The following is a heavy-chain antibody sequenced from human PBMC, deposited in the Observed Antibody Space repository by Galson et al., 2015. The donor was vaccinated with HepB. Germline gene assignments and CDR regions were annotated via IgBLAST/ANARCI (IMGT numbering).Heavy chain of an antibody. V-gene: IGHV1-24*01. Sequence: SVKVSCKVSGYTLTELSMHWVRQAPGKGLEWMGGFDPEDGETIYAQKFQGRVTMTEDTSTDTAYMELSSLRSENTAVYYCAMNDYSNYFEGAGVYYYGMDVWGQGTTVTVSS. D-gene: IGHD4-11*01. J-gene: IGHJ6*02. CDR1: GYTLTELS. CDR2: FDPEDGET. CDR3: AMNDYSNYFEGAGVYYYGMDV.